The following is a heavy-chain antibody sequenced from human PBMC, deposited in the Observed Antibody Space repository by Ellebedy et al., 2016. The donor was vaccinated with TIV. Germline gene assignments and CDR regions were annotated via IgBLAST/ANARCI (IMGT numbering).Heavy chain of an antibody. CDR2: INPANGDT. CDR3: ARDRSSSWSSYFDS. Sequence: ASVKVSCKASGYTFATHALYWLRQAPGQRLEWMGWINPANGDTRYSQRFLGRVSITRDTSTNTVFMDLSGLQSEDTALYYCARDRSSSWSSYFDSWGQGTLLTVSS. D-gene: IGHD6-13*01. CDR1: GYTFATHA. J-gene: IGHJ4*02. V-gene: IGHV1-3*01.